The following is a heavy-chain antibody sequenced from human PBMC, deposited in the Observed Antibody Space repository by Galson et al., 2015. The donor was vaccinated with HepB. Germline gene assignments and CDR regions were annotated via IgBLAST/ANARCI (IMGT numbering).Heavy chain of an antibody. Sequence: SLRLSCAASGFTFSRYSMHWVRQAPGKGLEYVSAISSNGAYPYYADSVKGRLTISRDNSKNTLYLQMNSLRAEDTAVYYCARDPFAYSGGHWGQGTLVTVSS. V-gene: IGHV3-64*04. CDR1: GFTFSRYS. CDR3: ARDPFAYSGGH. J-gene: IGHJ4*02. CDR2: ISSNGAYP. D-gene: IGHD2-15*01.